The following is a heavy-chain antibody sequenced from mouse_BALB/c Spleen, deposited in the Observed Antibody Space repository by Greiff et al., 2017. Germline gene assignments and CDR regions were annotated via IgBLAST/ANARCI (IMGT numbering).Heavy chain of an antibody. J-gene: IGHJ2*01. V-gene: IGHV5-9-4*01. Sequence: EVKVEESGGGLVKPGGSLKLSCAASGFTFSSYAMSWVRQSPEKRLEWVAEISSGGSYTYYPDTVTGRFTISRDNAKNTLYLEMSSLRSEDTAMYYCARIYDGYFFDYWGQGTTLTVSS. CDR1: GFTFSSYA. D-gene: IGHD2-3*01. CDR2: ISSGGSYT. CDR3: ARIYDGYFFDY.